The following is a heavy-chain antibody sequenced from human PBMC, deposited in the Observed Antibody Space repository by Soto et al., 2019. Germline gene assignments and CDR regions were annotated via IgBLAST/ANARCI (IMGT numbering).Heavy chain of an antibody. Sequence: PSETLSLTCTVSGGSISSSSYYWGWIRQPPGKGLEWIGSIYYSGSTYYNPSLKSRVTISVDTSKNQFSLKLSSVTAADTAVYYCARRRLVRGVIGYYYSGMDVWGQGTTVTVS. CDR2: IYYSGST. CDR1: GGSISSSSYY. CDR3: ARRRLVRGVIGYYYSGMDV. V-gene: IGHV4-39*01. J-gene: IGHJ6*02. D-gene: IGHD3-10*01.